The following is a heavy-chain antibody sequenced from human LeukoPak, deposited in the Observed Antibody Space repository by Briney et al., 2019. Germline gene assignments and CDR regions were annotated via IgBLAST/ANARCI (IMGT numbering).Heavy chain of an antibody. CDR2: ISGSGGST. J-gene: IGHJ4*02. V-gene: IGHV3-23*01. D-gene: IGHD2-15*01. CDR3: AKDQRCSGGSCYGY. CDR1: GFTFSSYA. Sequence: GGSLRLSCAASGFTFSSYAMSWVRQAPGKGLEWVSAISGSGGSTYYADSVKGRFTISRDNSKNTPYLQMNSLRAQDTAVYYCAKDQRCSGGSCYGYWAQGTLVTVSS.